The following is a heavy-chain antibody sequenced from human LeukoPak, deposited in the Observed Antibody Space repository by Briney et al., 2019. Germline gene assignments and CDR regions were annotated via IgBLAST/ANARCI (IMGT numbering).Heavy chain of an antibody. CDR2: ISYDGSNK. V-gene: IGHV3-30*18. CDR1: GFTFSSYG. Sequence: GGSLRLSCAASGFTFSSYGMHWVRQAPGKGLEWVAVISYDGSNKYYADSVKGRFTISRDNSKNTLYLQMNSLRAGDTAVYYCAKGLYYDILTAYACPDYWGQGTLVTVSS. D-gene: IGHD3-9*01. CDR3: AKGLYYDILTAYACPDY. J-gene: IGHJ4*02.